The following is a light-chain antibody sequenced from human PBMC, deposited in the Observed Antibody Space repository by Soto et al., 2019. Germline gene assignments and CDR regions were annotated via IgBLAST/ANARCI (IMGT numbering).Light chain of an antibody. V-gene: IGLV2-14*01. CDR1: SSDVGAYNY. J-gene: IGLJ1*01. CDR3: TSYTTSSTLYV. CDR2: EVR. Sequence: QSALTQPASVSGSPGQSITISCTGTSSDVGAYNYVSWYQQHPGKAPKLMIYEVRNRPSGVSNRFSGSKSGNTASLTISGLQAEDEADYYCTSYTTSSTLYVFGTGTKVTVL.